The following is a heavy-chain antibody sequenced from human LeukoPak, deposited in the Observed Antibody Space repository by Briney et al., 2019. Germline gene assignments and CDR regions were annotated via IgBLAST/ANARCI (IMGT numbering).Heavy chain of an antibody. Sequence: SETLSLTCTVSGGSISSYYWSWIRQPPGKGLEWIWYIYYSGSTNYNPSLKSRVTISVDTSKNQFSLKLSSVTAADTAVYYCARSLRYDSSGYYYRGYYYYMDVWGKGTTVTVSS. D-gene: IGHD3-22*01. CDR2: IYYSGST. CDR1: GGSISSYY. J-gene: IGHJ6*03. CDR3: ARSLRYDSSGYYYRGYYYYMDV. V-gene: IGHV4-59*01.